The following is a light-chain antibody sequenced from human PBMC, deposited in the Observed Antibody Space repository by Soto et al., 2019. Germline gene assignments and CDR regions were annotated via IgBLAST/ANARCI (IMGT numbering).Light chain of an antibody. Sequence: QSVLTQPPSVSEAPRQRVTISCSGSSSNIGNNAVNWYQQLPGKAPKLLIYYDDLLPSGVSDRFSGSKSGTSASLATSCLQSEEEADYYCAAWDDSLNGVVFGGGTKLTVL. V-gene: IGLV1-36*01. CDR1: SSNIGNNA. J-gene: IGLJ2*01. CDR2: YDD. CDR3: AAWDDSLNGVV.